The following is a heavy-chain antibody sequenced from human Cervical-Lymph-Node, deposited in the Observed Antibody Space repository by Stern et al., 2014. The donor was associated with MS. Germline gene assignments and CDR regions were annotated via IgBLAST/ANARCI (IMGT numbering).Heavy chain of an antibody. V-gene: IGHV3-7*01. CDR1: GFTFSSYW. Sequence: EVQLVESGGGLVQPGGSLRLSCAASGFTFSSYWMNWVRQAPGKGLEWVANIKDDGSETYYVASVKGRFTIPREHATNSLYLHMNSLRAEDTAVYYCARGSDTWGQGTLVTVSS. CDR3: ARGSDT. CDR2: IKDDGSET. D-gene: IGHD2-15*01. J-gene: IGHJ5*02.